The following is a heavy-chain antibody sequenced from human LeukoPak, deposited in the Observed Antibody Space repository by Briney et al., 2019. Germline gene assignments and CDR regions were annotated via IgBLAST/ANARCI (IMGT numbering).Heavy chain of an antibody. D-gene: IGHD4-17*01. V-gene: IGHV2-26*01. J-gene: IGHJ5*02. CDR3: ARIYTDYGDYVSDT. Sequence: SGPVLVKPTETLTLTCTVSGFSLRNARMGVSWIRQPPGKALEWLAHIFSNDEKSYSTSLKSRLTISKDTSKSQVVLTMTNMDPVDTATYYCARIYTDYGDYVSDTWGQGTLVTVSS. CDR2: IFSNDEK. CDR1: GFSLRNARMG.